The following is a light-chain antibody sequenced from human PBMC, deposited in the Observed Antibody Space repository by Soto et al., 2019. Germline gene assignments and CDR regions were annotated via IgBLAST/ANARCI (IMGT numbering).Light chain of an antibody. Sequence: DIQLTQSPSSLSAYVGDRVTITCRPSQAINKYLSWFRQKPGKAPEPLIYDVSTLQSGVPSRFSGSGSGTYFTLTISSLQLDDFASYYCQQSLSTPWSFGQGTKVDIK. J-gene: IGKJ1*01. CDR3: QQSLSTPWS. CDR2: DVS. CDR1: QAINKY. V-gene: IGKV1-39*01.